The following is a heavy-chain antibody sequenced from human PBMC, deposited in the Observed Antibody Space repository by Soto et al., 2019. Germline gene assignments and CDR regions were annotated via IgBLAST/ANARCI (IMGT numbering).Heavy chain of an antibody. Sequence: PSETLSLTSAVAGGSISSSNGWSWVRQPPGKGLEWIGEIYHSGSTNYNPSLKSRVTISVDKSKNQFSLKLSSVTAADTAVYYCARGVGYCSGGSCYSPLLTPKNWFDPWGQGTLVTVSS. CDR2: IYHSGST. CDR1: GGSISSSNG. V-gene: IGHV4-4*02. D-gene: IGHD2-15*01. J-gene: IGHJ5*02. CDR3: ARGVGYCSGGSCYSPLLTPKNWFDP.